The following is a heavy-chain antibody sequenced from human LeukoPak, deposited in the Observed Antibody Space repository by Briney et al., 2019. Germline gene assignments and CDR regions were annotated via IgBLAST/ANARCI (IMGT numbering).Heavy chain of an antibody. J-gene: IGHJ5*02. CDR3: ATSGVVPAAIVPENWFDP. D-gene: IGHD2-2*01. V-gene: IGHV4-4*02. CDR1: GGSINSNNW. Sequence: KSSETLSLTCAVSGGSINSNNWWSWVRQPPGKQLEWIGEIYHSGTTYYNPSLKSRVTISVDKSKNQFSLKLSSVTAADTAVYYCATSGVVPAAIVPENWFDPWGQGTLVTVSS. CDR2: IYHSGTT.